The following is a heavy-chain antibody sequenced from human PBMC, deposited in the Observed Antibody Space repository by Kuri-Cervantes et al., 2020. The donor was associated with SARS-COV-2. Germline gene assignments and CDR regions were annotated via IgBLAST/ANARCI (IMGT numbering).Heavy chain of an antibody. Sequence: GGSMRPSCAASGFTFSSYSMNWVRPAPGKGLEWVSYISSSSSTIYYADSAKGRFTISRDNAKNSLYLQMNSLRAEDTAVYYCARGLTMDFTITPNYYGIDVWGQGTTVTVSS. CDR1: GFTFSSYS. D-gene: IGHD3-10*01. J-gene: IGHJ6*02. CDR3: ARGLTMDFTITPNYYGIDV. V-gene: IGHV3-48*01. CDR2: ISSSSSTI.